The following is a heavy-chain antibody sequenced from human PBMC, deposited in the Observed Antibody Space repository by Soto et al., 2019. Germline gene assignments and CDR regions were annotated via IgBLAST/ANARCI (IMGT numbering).Heavy chain of an antibody. D-gene: IGHD3-22*01. CDR3: ARGGYYYENSGQNAYDY. Sequence: LSVTCTVSGGSISSGGYYWSWIRQHPGKGLEWIGYIYYGGSTYYNPSLKSRATISGDTSKNQFSLKLSSVTAADTAVYYCARGGYYYENSGQNAYDYWGQGILVTVSS. J-gene: IGHJ4*01. CDR1: GGSISSGGYY. CDR2: IYYGGST. V-gene: IGHV4-31*03.